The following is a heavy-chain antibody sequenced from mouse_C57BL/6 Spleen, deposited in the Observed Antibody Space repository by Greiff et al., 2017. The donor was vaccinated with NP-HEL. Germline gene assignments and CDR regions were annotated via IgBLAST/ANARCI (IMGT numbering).Heavy chain of an antibody. CDR2: ISSGSSTI. D-gene: IGHD2-4*01. CDR3: ARAMIRNYAMDY. V-gene: IGHV5-17*01. CDR1: GFTFSDYG. J-gene: IGHJ4*01. Sequence: EVQLVESGGGLVKPGGSLKLSCAASGFTFSDYGMHWVRQAPEKGLEWVAYISSGSSTIYYADTVKGRFTISRDNAKNTLFLQMTSLRSEDTAMYYCARAMIRNYAMDYWGQGTSVTVSS.